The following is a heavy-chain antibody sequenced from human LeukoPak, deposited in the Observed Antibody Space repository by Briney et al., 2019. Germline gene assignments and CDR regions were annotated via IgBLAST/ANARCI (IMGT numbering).Heavy chain of an antibody. Sequence: GGSLRLSCAASGFTFSSYAMSWVRQAPGKGLEWVSYISSSGSTIYYADSVKGRFTISRDNAKNSLYLQMSSLRAEDTAVYYCARDAHSSGWYNYFDYWGQGTLVTVSS. CDR2: ISSSGSTI. J-gene: IGHJ4*02. D-gene: IGHD6-19*01. CDR1: GFTFSSYA. V-gene: IGHV3-48*04. CDR3: ARDAHSSGWYNYFDY.